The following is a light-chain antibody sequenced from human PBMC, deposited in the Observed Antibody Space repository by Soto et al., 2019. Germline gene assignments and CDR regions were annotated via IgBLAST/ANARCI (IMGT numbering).Light chain of an antibody. J-gene: IGKJ1*01. V-gene: IGKV1-39*01. CDR1: QSISTS. CDR3: RQSSSSPPWT. CDR2: RAS. Sequence: DIQMTQSPSSLSASVGDRVTISCRASQSISTSLNWYQQKPGTAPRLLIFRASSVNTGVPPRFSGSGSGRDFTLTISSLRPEDSATYFCRQSSSSPPWTFGQGTKVDIK.